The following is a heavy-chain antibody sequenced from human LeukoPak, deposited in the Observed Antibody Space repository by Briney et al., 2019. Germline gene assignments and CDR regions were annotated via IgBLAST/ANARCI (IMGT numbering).Heavy chain of an antibody. CDR1: GFTFGDYA. Sequence: GGSLRLSCTASGFTFGDYAMHWVRQAPGKGLEYVSAISSNGGSTYYANSVKGRFTISRDNSKNTLYLQMGSLRAEDMAVYYCARVSSSWYYLDYWGQGTLVTVSS. CDR3: ARVSSSWYYLDY. J-gene: IGHJ4*02. CDR2: ISSNGGST. D-gene: IGHD6-13*01. V-gene: IGHV3-64*01.